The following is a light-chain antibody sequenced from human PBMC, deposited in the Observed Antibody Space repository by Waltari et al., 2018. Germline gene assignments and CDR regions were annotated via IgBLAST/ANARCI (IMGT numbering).Light chain of an antibody. CDR2: EVS. CDR3: LSYAATVSFG. J-gene: IGLJ2*01. V-gene: IGLV2-23*02. CDR1: SSDVGNNNH. Sequence: QPALTQPASVSGSPGQSITISCTGTSSDVGNNNHVSWYQKHPDKVPKLIIYEVSKRPPGVSDRFSGSKSGNTASLTISGLQAEDEADYYCLSYAATVSFGFGGGTKLTVL.